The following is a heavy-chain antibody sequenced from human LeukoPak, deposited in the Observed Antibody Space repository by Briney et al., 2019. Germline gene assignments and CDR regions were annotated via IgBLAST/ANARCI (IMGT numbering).Heavy chain of an antibody. D-gene: IGHD6-13*01. J-gene: IGHJ4*02. CDR3: ARDISYGSLDY. Sequence: PGGSLRLSCAASGFTFTNYGFYWVRQAPGKGLEWVALIWYDGSKKYYADSVKGRFTISRDNSKNTLFLQMNSLRAEDTAVYYCARDISYGSLDYWGQGTLVTASS. V-gene: IGHV3-33*01. CDR2: IWYDGSKK. CDR1: GFTFTNYG.